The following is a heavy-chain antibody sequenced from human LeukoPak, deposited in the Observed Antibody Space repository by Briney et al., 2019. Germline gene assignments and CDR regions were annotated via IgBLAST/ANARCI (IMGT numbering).Heavy chain of an antibody. CDR2: VSGSGGYT. CDR3: AKDRPNYYDSSGHYYRRDGDY. CDR1: GFTFSSYA. Sequence: GGSLRLSCAASGFTFSSYAMSWVRQAPGKGLEWVSSVSGSGGYTYYAGSVKGRFTISRDNSKNTLYLQMNSLRAEDTAIYYCAKDRPNYYDSSGHYYRRDGDYWGQGTLVTVTS. D-gene: IGHD3-22*01. V-gene: IGHV3-23*01. J-gene: IGHJ4*02.